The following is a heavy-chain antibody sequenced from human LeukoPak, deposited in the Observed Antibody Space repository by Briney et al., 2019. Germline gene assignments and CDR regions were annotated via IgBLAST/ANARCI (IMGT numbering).Heavy chain of an antibody. CDR1: GGSISSGDYS. D-gene: IGHD4-23*01. CDR3: ASSSDYGGSAPDY. Sequence: SQTLSLTCTVSGGSISSGDYSWSWLRQPPGKGLEWIGYIYYSGSTYYNPSLKSRVTISVDTSKNQFSLKLSSVTAADTAVYYCASSSDYGGSAPDYWGQGTLVTVSS. CDR2: IYYSGST. J-gene: IGHJ4*02. V-gene: IGHV4-30-4*01.